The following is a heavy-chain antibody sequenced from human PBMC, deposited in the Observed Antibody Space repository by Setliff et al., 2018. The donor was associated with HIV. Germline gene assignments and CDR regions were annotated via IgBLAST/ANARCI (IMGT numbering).Heavy chain of an antibody. V-gene: IGHV4-61*02. D-gene: IGHD4-4*01. Sequence: KASETLSLTCIVSSGSIHSGSYYWSWIRQPVGKGLEWIGRIYTSGSTDYNPSLKSRVAISVDTSKNHFSLNLTSVTAADTAIYFCARVGGKGYSNFLDPWGQGLLVTVSS. J-gene: IGHJ5*02. CDR3: ARVGGKGYSNFLDP. CDR2: IYTSGST. CDR1: SGSIHSGSYY.